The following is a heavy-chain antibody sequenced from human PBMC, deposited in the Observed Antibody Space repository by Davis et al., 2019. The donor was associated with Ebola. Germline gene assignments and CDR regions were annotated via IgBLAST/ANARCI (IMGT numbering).Heavy chain of an antibody. Sequence: PGGSLRLSCAASGFTFSNAWMSWVRQAPGKGLEWVGRIKSKTDGGTTDYAAPVKGRFTISRDDSKNTLYLQMNSLKTEDTAVYYCTTSDYIWGSLMDYWGQGTLVTVSS. CDR3: TTSDYIWGSLMDY. CDR1: GFTFSNAW. J-gene: IGHJ4*02. CDR2: IKSKTDGGTT. V-gene: IGHV3-15*01. D-gene: IGHD3-16*01.